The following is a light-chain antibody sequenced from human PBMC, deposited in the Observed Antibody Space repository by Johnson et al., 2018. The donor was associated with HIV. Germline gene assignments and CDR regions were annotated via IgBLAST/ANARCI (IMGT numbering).Light chain of an antibody. CDR2: ENN. CDR3: GTWDSSLNAYV. V-gene: IGLV1-51*02. CDR1: SSNIGDNY. J-gene: IGLJ1*01. Sequence: QSVLTQPPSVSAAPGQKVTISCSGSSSNIGDNYVSWYQQLPGTAPKVLIYENNELPSGIPDRFSGSRSGTSATLGITGLQTGDEADYYCGTWDSSLNAYVFGAATKVAVL.